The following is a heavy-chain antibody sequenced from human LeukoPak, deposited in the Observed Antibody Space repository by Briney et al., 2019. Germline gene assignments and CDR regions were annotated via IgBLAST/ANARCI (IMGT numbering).Heavy chain of an antibody. CDR2: INPNSGGT. J-gene: IGHJ4*02. V-gene: IGHV1-2*04. CDR1: GYTFTGYY. CDR3: ARGGLTHPGGSYCGGDCSHFDY. D-gene: IGHD2-21*02. Sequence: ASVKVSCKASGYTFTGYYMHWVRQAPGQGLEWMGWINPNSGGTNYAQKFQGWVTMTRDTSISTAYMELSRLRSDDTAVYYCARGGLTHPGGSYCGGDCSHFDYWGQGTLVTVSS.